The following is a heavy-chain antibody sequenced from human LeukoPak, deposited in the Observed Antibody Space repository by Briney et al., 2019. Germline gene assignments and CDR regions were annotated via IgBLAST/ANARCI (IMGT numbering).Heavy chain of an antibody. CDR3: ARDPYSGGYGAYYYYYMDV. D-gene: IGHD6-19*01. CDR2: ITTSSSYM. V-gene: IGHV3-21*01. Sequence: PGGSLRLSCAASGFTFSTYNMNWVRRTPGKGLEWVSSITTSSSYMFYADSVRGRFTISRDNAENSLYLQMNSLRDEDTAVYYCARDPYSGGYGAYYYYYMDVWGKGTTVTVSS. CDR1: GFTFSTYN. J-gene: IGHJ6*03.